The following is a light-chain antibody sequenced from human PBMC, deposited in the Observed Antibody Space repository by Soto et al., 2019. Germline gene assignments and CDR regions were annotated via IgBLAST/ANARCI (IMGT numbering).Light chain of an antibody. CDR3: QQYGGSPIT. V-gene: IGKV3-20*01. J-gene: IGKJ5*01. Sequence: PSTLSLSPGERATRSYRASRGVSSSYLAWYQQKPGQAPRLLIYDASSRATGIPDRFSGSGSGTDFTLTISRLEPEDFALYYCQQYGGSPITFGQGTRLEIK. CDR1: RGVSSSY. CDR2: DAS.